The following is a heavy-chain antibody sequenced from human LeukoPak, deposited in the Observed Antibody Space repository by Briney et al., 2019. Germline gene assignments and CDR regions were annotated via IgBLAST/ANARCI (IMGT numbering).Heavy chain of an antibody. Sequence: PGGSLRLSCAASGFTFSSYIMNWVRQAPGKGLEWVASISRNSTYIRYADSVKGRFTISRDNARNSLFLQMNSLRAEDTAIYYCASDEGNYFDYWGQGTLVTVSS. J-gene: IGHJ4*02. CDR2: ISRNSTYI. CDR3: ASDEGNYFDY. V-gene: IGHV3-21*01. CDR1: GFTFSSYI.